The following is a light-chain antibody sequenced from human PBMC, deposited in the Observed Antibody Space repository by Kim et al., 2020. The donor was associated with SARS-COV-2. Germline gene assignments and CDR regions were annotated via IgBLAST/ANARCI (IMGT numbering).Light chain of an antibody. J-gene: IGKJ2*01. V-gene: IGKV1-5*03. CDR1: QIIETY. CDR3: QHYIRFPYN. CDR2: RAS. Sequence: DIQMTQSPSTLSASVGDRVTITCRASQIIETYLAWYQQKPGKAPKLLIYRASSLQIGVPSRFSGSGSGTEFTLTIDSLQPDDFATYYCQHYIRFPYNFGQGTKLEIK.